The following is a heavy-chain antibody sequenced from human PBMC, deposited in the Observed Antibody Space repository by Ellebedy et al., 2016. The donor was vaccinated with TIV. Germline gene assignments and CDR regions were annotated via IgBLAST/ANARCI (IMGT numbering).Heavy chain of an antibody. D-gene: IGHD6-6*01. J-gene: IGHJ5*02. Sequence: SETLSLTCTVSGGSISSSTYYWGWIRQPPGKGLEWIGSIYYSGSTYYKPSLKSRVTISVDTSKNQFSLKLSSVTAAETAVYYCARLSRIAPRPRGWDWFDPWGQGTLVTVSS. CDR1: GGSISSSTYY. CDR3: ARLSRIAPRPRGWDWFDP. V-gene: IGHV4-39*01. CDR2: IYYSGST.